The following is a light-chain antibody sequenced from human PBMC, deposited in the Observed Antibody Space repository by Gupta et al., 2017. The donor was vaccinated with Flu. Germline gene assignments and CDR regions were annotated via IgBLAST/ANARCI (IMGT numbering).Light chain of an antibody. CDR3: QHYGTSPSYT. Sequence: EIVLTQSPGSLSLSLGERATLSCRASQTVDGSFLAWYQQQPGQSPRLLIYGASTRATGIPDRFSGSGYGTDFALTISRREPEDFAVYYCQHYGTSPSYTFGQGTKLEI. CDR2: GAS. CDR1: QTVDGSF. V-gene: IGKV3-20*01. J-gene: IGKJ2*01.